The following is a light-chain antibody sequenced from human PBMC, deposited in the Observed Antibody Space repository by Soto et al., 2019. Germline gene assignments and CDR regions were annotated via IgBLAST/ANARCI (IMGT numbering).Light chain of an antibody. J-gene: IGKJ4*01. Sequence: EIVMTQSPATLSVSPGERATLSCRSSQSVSNNLAWYQQKPGQAPRLLIYFASTRATGIPARFSGSGSGTQFTLPITSLQSEDVAVYYCQHYEEWPLPFGGGTKVETK. CDR3: QHYEEWPLP. CDR1: QSVSNN. CDR2: FAS. V-gene: IGKV3-15*01.